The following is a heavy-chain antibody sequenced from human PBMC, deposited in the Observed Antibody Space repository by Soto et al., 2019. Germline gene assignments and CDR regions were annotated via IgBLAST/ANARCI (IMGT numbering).Heavy chain of an antibody. D-gene: IGHD6-13*01. CDR2: ISAYNGNI. J-gene: IGHJ4*02. V-gene: IGHV1-18*01. CDR1: AYTFTNCG. CDR3: ARSGSSWNLIEFDS. Sequence: ASVKVSCKASAYTFTNCGISWVRQAPGQGLERMGWISAYNGNINYAQKFRGRVTMTTDTSTSSAYLEVRSLRSDDTAVYYCARSGSSWNLIEFDSWGQGTLVTVSS.